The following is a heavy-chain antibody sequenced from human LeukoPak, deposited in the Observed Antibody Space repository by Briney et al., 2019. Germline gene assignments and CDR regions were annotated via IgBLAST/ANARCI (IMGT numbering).Heavy chain of an antibody. D-gene: IGHD6-13*01. CDR2: IYYSGST. CDR3: ARHIRPIAAAGPRYFQH. V-gene: IGHV4-39*07. J-gene: IGHJ1*01. CDR1: GGSISSGSYY. Sequence: SETLSLTCTVSGGSISSGSYYWGWIRQPPGKGLEWIGSIYYSGSTYYNPSLKSRVTISVDTSKNQFSLKLSSVTAADTAVYYCARHIRPIAAAGPRYFQHWGQGTLVTVSS.